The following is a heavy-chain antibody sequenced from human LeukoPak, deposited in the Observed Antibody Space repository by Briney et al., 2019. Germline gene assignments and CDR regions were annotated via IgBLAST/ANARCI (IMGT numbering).Heavy chain of an antibody. CDR3: ARAGDSSGYPSDY. D-gene: IGHD3-22*01. CDR2: IYTSGST. Sequence: PSESLSQACTVHGDSISIGWYASGWIRQPGGKGLEWIGRIYTSGSTNYNPSLKSRVTISVDTSKNQFSLKLSSVTAADTAVYYCARAGDSSGYPSDYWGQGTLVTVSS. CDR1: GDSISIGWYA. J-gene: IGHJ4*02. V-gene: IGHV4-61*02.